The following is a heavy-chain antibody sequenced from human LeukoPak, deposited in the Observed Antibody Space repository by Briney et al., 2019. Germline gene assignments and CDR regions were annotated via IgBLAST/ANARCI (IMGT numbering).Heavy chain of an antibody. CDR3: ATDSYYFDRSGYSGDY. J-gene: IGHJ4*02. D-gene: IGHD3-22*01. V-gene: IGHV3-48*04. CDR2: IDSGGSAI. CDR1: GFMFTTYN. Sequence: GGSLRLSCAASGFMFTTYNMNWFRQAPGKGLEWVSYIDSGGSAIFYAASVKGRFTISRDNAGNSLHLQMNNLRVEDTALYYCATDSYYFDRSGYSGDYWGQGTLVSVSS.